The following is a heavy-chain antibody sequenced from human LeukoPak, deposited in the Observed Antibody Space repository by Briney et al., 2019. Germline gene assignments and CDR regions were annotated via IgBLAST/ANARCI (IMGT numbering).Heavy chain of an antibody. J-gene: IGHJ4*02. CDR3: ASQYSSSVDY. D-gene: IGHD6-6*01. Sequence: GGSLRLSCAASGFTFSSYEINWVRQAPGKGLEWVSYISSSGSTIKYADSVKGRFTISRDNAKNSLYLQMNSLRAEDTAVYYCASQYSSSVDYWGQGTLVTVSS. V-gene: IGHV3-48*03. CDR2: ISSSGSTI. CDR1: GFTFSSYE.